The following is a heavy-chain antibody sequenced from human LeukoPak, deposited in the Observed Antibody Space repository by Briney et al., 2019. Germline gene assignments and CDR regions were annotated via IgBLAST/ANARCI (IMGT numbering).Heavy chain of an antibody. Sequence: SETLSLTCTVSGGSMSTYYWSWIRQPPGKGLEWIGYIYYSGRTNYNPSLKSRVTISVDTSKNQFSLKLSSVTAADTAVYYCAREDGYNLDDAFDIWGQGTMVTVSS. V-gene: IGHV4-59*12. CDR2: IYYSGRT. J-gene: IGHJ3*02. D-gene: IGHD5-24*01. CDR3: AREDGYNLDDAFDI. CDR1: GGSMSTYY.